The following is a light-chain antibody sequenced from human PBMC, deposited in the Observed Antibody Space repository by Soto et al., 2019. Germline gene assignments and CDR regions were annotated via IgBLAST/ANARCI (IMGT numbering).Light chain of an antibody. CDR3: QQRSNWPAN. CDR2: GAS. Sequence: EIVLTQSPATLSLSPEERATLSCMASQTITTYLAWYQQKPGQPPRLLIYGASNRATGIPARFSGSGSGTDFTLTISNLEPEDFAVYYCQQRSNWPANFGQGTRLEIK. V-gene: IGKV3-11*01. CDR1: QTITTY. J-gene: IGKJ5*01.